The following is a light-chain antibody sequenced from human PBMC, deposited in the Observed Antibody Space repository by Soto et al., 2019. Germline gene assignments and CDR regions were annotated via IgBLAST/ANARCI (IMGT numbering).Light chain of an antibody. Sequence: EVVLTQSPATLSLSPGVRANLSCRTSQSVSRTLAWYQQKSGQAPRLLIYDASNRATGIPTWFSGSGSGTDFTLTISSLEPEDFAGYYCQQRYNWPQTFGQGTKVEIK. J-gene: IGKJ1*01. V-gene: IGKV3-11*01. CDR3: QQRYNWPQT. CDR2: DAS. CDR1: QSVSRT.